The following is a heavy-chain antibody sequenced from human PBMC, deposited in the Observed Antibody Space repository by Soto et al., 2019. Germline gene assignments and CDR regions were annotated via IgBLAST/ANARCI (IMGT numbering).Heavy chain of an antibody. V-gene: IGHV3-48*01. CDR3: ARDEGRSPLDD. CDR1: GFTFSSYS. Sequence: PGGSLRLSCAASGFTFSSYSMNWVRQAPGKGLEWVSYISSSSRTIYYADSVKGRFTISRDNAKNSLYLQMNSLRAEDTAVYYCARDEGRSPLDDWGQGTLVTVSS. D-gene: IGHD2-15*01. CDR2: ISSSSRTI. J-gene: IGHJ4*02.